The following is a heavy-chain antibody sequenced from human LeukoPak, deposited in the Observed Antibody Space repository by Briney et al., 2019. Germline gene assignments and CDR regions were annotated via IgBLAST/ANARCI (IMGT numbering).Heavy chain of an antibody. CDR1: GFTFDDYA. CDR2: ISWNSGSI. J-gene: IGHJ6*02. D-gene: IGHD5/OR15-5a*01. CDR3: AKDMGSVNYYYYYGMDV. V-gene: IGHV3-9*01. Sequence: GGSLRLSCAASGFTFDDYAMHWVRQAPGKGLEWVSGISWNSGSIGYADSVKGRFTISRDNAKNSLYLQMNSLRAEDTALYYCAKDMGSVNYYYYYGMDVWGQGTTVTVSS.